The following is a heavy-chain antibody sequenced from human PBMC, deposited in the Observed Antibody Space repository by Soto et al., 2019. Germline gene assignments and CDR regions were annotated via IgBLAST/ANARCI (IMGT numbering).Heavy chain of an antibody. CDR3: ARSTIFGVVSNWFDP. CDR1: GYTFTGYY. CDR2: INPNSGGT. Sequence: ASVKVSCKASGYTFTGYYMHWVRQAPGQGLEWMGWINPNSGGTNYAQKFQGRVTMTRDTSINTAYMELSRLRSDDTAVYYCARSTIFGVVSNWFDPWGQGTLVTVSS. J-gene: IGHJ5*02. V-gene: IGHV1-2*02. D-gene: IGHD3-3*01.